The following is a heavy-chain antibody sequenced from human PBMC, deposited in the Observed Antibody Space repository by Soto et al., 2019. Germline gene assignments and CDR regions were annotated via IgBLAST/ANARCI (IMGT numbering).Heavy chain of an antibody. D-gene: IGHD3-3*01. J-gene: IGHJ4*02. V-gene: IGHV3-33*06. CDR1: GFTFSSYG. CDR3: AKQYSDFWTNIDY. Sequence: GGSLRLSCAASGFTFSSYGMHWVRQAPGKGLEWVAVIWCGGSNTNYADSVKGRFTISRDNSKNTLFLQMNSLRAEDTAIYYCAKQYSDFWTNIDYWGQGTLVTVSS. CDR2: IWCGGSNT.